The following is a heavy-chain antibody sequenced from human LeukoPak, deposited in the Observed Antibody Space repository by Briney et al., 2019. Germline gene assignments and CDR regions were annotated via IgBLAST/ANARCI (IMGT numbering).Heavy chain of an antibody. CDR2: IYYSGST. CDR1: GGSISSCY. J-gene: IGHJ3*02. V-gene: IGHV4-59*01. Sequence: SETLSLTCTVSGGSISSCYWSWVRQPPGERLEWIGYIYYSGSTNYNPSLKSRVTISVDTSKNQFSLKLSSVTAAATAVYYCARVVQTAMFFNDAFDIWGQGTRVTVS. D-gene: IGHD5-18*01. CDR3: ARVVQTAMFFNDAFDI.